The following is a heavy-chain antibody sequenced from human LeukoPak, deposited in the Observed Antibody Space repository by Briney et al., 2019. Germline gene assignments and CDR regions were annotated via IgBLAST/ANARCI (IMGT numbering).Heavy chain of an antibody. CDR2: ISGSGGNT. J-gene: IGHJ4*02. Sequence: PGGSLRLSCAASGFTFSSYAMTWVRQAPGKGLEWVSGISGSGGNTYYTDSVRGRLSISRDNSKNTLYLQVDSLRAEDTAVYYCAKDKSFSGYSVYWGQGTLVTVSS. D-gene: IGHD1-26*01. V-gene: IGHV3-23*01. CDR1: GFTFSSYA. CDR3: AKDKSFSGYSVY.